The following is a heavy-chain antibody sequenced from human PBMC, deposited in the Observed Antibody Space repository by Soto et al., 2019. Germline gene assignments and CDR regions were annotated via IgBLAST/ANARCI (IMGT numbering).Heavy chain of an antibody. CDR1: GSSISTYY. D-gene: IGHD3-10*01. V-gene: IGHV4-59*08. CDR2: IYSSGDT. J-gene: IGHJ5*02. Sequence: PSETLSLTCTVSGSSISTYYWTWIRQPPGKGLEWIGYIYSSGDTNFNPSLKSRVTISIDTSKNQFSLTLNSVTAADTAVYYCARLIYFSYSGSQGSWYAPWGQGTLVTVSS. CDR3: ARLIYFSYSGSQGSWYAP.